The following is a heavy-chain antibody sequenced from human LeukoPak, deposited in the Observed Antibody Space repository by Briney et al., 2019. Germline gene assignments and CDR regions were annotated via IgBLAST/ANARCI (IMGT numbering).Heavy chain of an antibody. J-gene: IGHJ4*02. CDR1: GFTVSSNY. D-gene: IGHD6-13*01. CDR3: ARVVAAAGRLYFDY. V-gene: IGHV3-53*01. CDR2: IYSGGNT. Sequence: GGSLRLSCAASGFTVSSNYMGWVRQAPGKGLEYVSVIYSGGNTYYAGSVKGRFTISRDNSKNTVYLQMNSLRAEDTAVFYCARVVAAAGRLYFDYWGQGALVSVSS.